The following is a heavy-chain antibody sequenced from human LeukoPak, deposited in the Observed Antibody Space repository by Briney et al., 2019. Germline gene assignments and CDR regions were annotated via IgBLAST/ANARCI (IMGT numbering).Heavy chain of an antibody. CDR3: AVGSYKAFDV. CDR1: EFTFNGYF. Sequence: GGSVRVSCTASEFTFNGYFVHWVRQAPGQGLEWVGFISPNSSIKNFAQKLEGWFTITRDTSTSTASMEVTRLRSDDTAVYYCAVGSYKAFDVWGQGTMVTVPS. D-gene: IGHD1-26*01. J-gene: IGHJ3*01. V-gene: IGHV1-2*04. CDR2: ISPNSSIK.